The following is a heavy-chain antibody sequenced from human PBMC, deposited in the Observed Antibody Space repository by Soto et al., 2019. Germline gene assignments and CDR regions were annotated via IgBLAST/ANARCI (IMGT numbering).Heavy chain of an antibody. D-gene: IGHD3-3*01. V-gene: IGHV1-69*13. J-gene: IGHJ4*02. CDR2: IIPIFGTA. CDR1: GGTFSSYA. CDR3: AREGYYDFWSGYYRAGLGFDY. Sequence: SVKVSCKASGGTFSSYAISWVRQAPGQGLEWMGGIIPIFGTANYAQKFQGRVTITADESTSTAYMELSSLRSEDTAVYYCAREGYYDFWSGYYRAGLGFDYWGQGTLVTVSS.